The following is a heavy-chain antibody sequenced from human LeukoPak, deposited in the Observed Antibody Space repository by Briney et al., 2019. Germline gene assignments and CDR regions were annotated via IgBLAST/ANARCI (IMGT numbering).Heavy chain of an antibody. J-gene: IGHJ5*02. CDR1: GGSISSGDYY. V-gene: IGHV4-30-4*01. CDR2: IYYSGST. Sequence: SETLSLTCTVSGGSISSGDYYWSWIRQPPGKGLEWIGYIYYSGSTNYNPSLKSRVTISVDTSKNQFSLKLSSVTAADTAVYYCARGGTIAARPDWFDPWGQGTLVTVSS. CDR3: ARGGTIAARPDWFDP. D-gene: IGHD6-6*01.